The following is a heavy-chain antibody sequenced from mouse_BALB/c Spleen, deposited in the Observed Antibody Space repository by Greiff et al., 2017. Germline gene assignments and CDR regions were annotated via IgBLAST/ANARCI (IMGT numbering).Heavy chain of an antibody. Sequence: VQLVESGPGLVAPSQSLSITRTVSGFSLTSYGVHWVRQPPGKGLEWLGVIWAGGSTNYNSALMSRLSISKDNSKSQVFLKMNSLQTDDTAMYYCARAYGNYVGYAMDYWGQGTSVTVSS. D-gene: IGHD2-1*01. J-gene: IGHJ4*01. CDR3: ARAYGNYVGYAMDY. V-gene: IGHV2-9*02. CDR2: IWAGGST. CDR1: GFSLTSYG.